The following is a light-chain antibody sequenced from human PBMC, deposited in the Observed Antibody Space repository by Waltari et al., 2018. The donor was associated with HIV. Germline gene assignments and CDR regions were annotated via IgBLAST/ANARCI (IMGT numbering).Light chain of an antibody. Sequence: EIVLTQSPGTLSLSPGERATLSCRASQSVSSNYLAWYQQKPGQAPRLLIYGASSRATGIPDRFSGSGSGTDFTLTISRLEPEDFAVYYCQQYVKSPLTFGGGTKVEI. CDR1: QSVSSNY. J-gene: IGKJ4*01. CDR2: GAS. CDR3: QQYVKSPLT. V-gene: IGKV3-20*01.